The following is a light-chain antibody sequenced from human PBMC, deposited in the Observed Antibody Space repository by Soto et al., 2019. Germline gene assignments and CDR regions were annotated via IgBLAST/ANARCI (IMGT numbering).Light chain of an antibody. V-gene: IGKV1-17*03. CDR1: QGISKS. CDR3: LQYNDHPRYT. Sequence: DIQMTQSPSAMSASVGDGVTITCRASQGISKSLAWFQQKPGKAPKRLIYAASSLQSGVPSRFSGSGSGTEFTLTISSLQPEDSATYYCLQYNDHPRYTFGQGTRLEIK. CDR2: AAS. J-gene: IGKJ5*01.